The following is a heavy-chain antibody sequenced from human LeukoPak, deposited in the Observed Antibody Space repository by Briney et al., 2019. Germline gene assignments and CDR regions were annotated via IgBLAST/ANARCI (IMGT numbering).Heavy chain of an antibody. V-gene: IGHV5-51*01. CDR2: IAPGDSDT. D-gene: IGHD5-18*01. CDR3: ARRLRGYSYGYFDY. J-gene: IGHJ4*02. CDR1: GYSFTNHW. Sequence: GESLKISCKGSGYSFTNHWIGWVRQMTGKGLEWMGIIAPGDSDTRDSPSFQGQVTISADKSISTAYLQWSSLKASDTAMYYCARRLRGYSYGYFDYWGQGTLVTVSS.